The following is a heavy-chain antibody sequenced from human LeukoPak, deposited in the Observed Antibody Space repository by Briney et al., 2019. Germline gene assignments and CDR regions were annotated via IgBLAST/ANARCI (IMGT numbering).Heavy chain of an antibody. CDR3: ARGSGWTLFDY. CDR2: ISSSSGYI. CDR1: GFTFSTYS. D-gene: IGHD6-19*01. J-gene: IGHJ4*02. V-gene: IGHV3-21*01. Sequence: PGGSLRLSCAASGFTFSTYSMNWVRQAPGKGLEWVSSISSSSGYIYYADSVKGRFTISRDNSKNTLYLQMGSLRAEDMAVYYCARGSGWTLFDYWGQGTLVTVSS.